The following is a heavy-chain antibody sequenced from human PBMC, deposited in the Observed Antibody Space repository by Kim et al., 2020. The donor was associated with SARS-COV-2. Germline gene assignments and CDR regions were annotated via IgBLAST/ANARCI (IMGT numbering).Heavy chain of an antibody. D-gene: IGHD4-17*01. Sequence: GGSLRHSCAASGFTFSSYGMHWVRQAPGKGLEWVAVIWYDGSNKYYADSVKGRFTISRDNSKNTLYLQMNSLRAEDTAVYYCAKATLTTHVAFDYWGQGTMVTVSS. V-gene: IGHV3-30*02. CDR3: AKATLTTHVAFDY. CDR2: IWYDGSNK. J-gene: IGHJ3*01. CDR1: GFTFSSYG.